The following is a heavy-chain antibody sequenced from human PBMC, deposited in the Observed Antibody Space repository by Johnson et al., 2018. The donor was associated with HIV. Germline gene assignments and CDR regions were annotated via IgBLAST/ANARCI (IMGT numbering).Heavy chain of an antibody. CDR2: ISYDGKNK. CDR1: GFTFSSYT. J-gene: IGHJ3*02. Sequence: QVQLVESGGGVVEPGRSLRLSCAASGFTFSSYTMHWVHQAPGKGLEWVAVISYDGKNKDYADPVKGRFTLSRDNSKNTLYLQLSSLRTEDTAVFYCARGGVVHDAFDMWGQGTMVTVSS. CDR3: ARGGVVHDAFDM. V-gene: IGHV3-30*04. D-gene: IGHD2-2*01.